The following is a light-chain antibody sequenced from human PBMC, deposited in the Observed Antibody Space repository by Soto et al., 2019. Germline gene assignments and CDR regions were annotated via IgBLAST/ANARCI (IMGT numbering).Light chain of an antibody. Sequence: EIVLTQSPATLSLSPGERATLSCRASQSVSGNLAWYQQKPGQAPRLLIYRASSRATGIPDRFSGSGSGTDFTLTISRLEPEDFAVYYCQQYGSSPLTFGGGTKVDI. CDR2: RAS. V-gene: IGKV3-20*01. CDR1: QSVSGN. J-gene: IGKJ4*01. CDR3: QQYGSSPLT.